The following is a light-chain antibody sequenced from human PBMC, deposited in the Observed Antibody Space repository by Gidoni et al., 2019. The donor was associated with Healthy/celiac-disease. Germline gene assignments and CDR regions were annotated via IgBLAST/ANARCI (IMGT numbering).Light chain of an antibody. CDR2: DAS. CDR3: QQYDNLPPCX. J-gene: IGKJ3*01. Sequence: DIQMTQSPSSLSASVGDRVTITCQASQDISNYLNWYQQKPGKAPKLLIYDASNLETGVPSRFSGSGSGTDFTFTISSLQPEDIATYYCQQYDNLPPCXFXPGTKVDIK. CDR1: QDISNY. V-gene: IGKV1-33*01.